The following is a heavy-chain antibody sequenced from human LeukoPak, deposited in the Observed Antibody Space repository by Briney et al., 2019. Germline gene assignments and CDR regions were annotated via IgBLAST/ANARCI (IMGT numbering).Heavy chain of an antibody. CDR2: IKQDGSEK. CDR1: GFTFSSYA. J-gene: IGHJ4*02. CDR3: ARDRQYYYDSSGSDY. D-gene: IGHD3-22*01. V-gene: IGHV3-7*01. Sequence: GGSLRLSCAASGFTFSSYAMSWVRQAPGKGLEWVANIKQDGSEKYYVDSVKGRFTISRDNAKNSLYLQMNSLRAEDTAVYYCARDRQYYYDSSGSDYWGQGTPVTVSS.